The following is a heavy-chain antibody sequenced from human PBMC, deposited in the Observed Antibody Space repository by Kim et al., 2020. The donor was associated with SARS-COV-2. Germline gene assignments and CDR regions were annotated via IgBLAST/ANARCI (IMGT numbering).Heavy chain of an antibody. D-gene: IGHD7-27*01. V-gene: IGHV1-18*01. CDR1: GYTFTSYG. CDR3: ARTQGLGRYYYYGMDV. Sequence: ASVKVSCKASGYTFTSYGISWVRQAPGQGLEWMGWISAYNGNTNYAQKLQGRVTMTTDTSTSTAYMELRSLRSDDTAVYYCARTQGLGRYYYYGMDVWGQGTTVTVSS. J-gene: IGHJ6*02. CDR2: ISAYNGNT.